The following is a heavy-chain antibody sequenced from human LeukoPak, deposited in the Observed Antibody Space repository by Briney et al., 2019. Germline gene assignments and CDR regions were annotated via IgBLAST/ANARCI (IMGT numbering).Heavy chain of an antibody. J-gene: IGHJ4*02. Sequence: GRSLRLSCAASGFTFDDYAMHWVRQAPGKGLEWVSGISWNSGSIGYADSVKGRYTISRDNAKNSLYLQMNSLRAEDTALYYCAKGPPHRNYYRMYGIDYWGQGTLVTVSS. V-gene: IGHV3-9*01. CDR3: AKGPPHRNYYRMYGIDY. D-gene: IGHD3-22*01. CDR2: ISWNSGSI. CDR1: GFTFDDYA.